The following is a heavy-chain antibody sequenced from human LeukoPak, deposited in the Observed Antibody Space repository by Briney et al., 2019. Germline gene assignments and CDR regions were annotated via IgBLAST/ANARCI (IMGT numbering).Heavy chain of an antibody. D-gene: IGHD3-3*01. J-gene: IGHJ6*03. CDR1: GYTFTGYY. CDR3: ARDHITIFGVVPRAYMDV. Sequence: ASVKVSCKASGYTFTGYYMHWVRQAPGQGLEWMGWINPNSGGTNYAQKFQGRVTMTRDTSISTAYMELSRLRSDDTAVYYCARDHITIFGVVPRAYMDVWGEGTTVTVSS. V-gene: IGHV1-2*02. CDR2: INPNSGGT.